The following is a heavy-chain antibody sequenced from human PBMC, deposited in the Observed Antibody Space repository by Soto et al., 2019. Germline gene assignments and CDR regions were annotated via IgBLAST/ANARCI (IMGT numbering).Heavy chain of an antibody. V-gene: IGHV3-33*01. J-gene: IGHJ4*02. CDR1: GFTFSSYG. CDR2: IWYDGSNK. D-gene: IGHD6-6*01. Sequence: VQLVESGGGVVQPGRSLRLSCAASGFTFSSYGMHWVRQGPGKGLEWVAVIWYDGSNKYYADSVKGRFTISRDNSKNTLYLQMNSLRAEDTAVYYCAREGEQLAYYFDYWGQGTLVTVSS. CDR3: AREGEQLAYYFDY.